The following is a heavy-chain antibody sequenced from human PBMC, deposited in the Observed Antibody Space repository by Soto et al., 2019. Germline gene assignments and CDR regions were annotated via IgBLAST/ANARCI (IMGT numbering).Heavy chain of an antibody. J-gene: IGHJ4*02. V-gene: IGHV3-7*01. Sequence: GVLRLSFAVSGFTLGSYWMNWVRLIPGKGLEWVAYIKPDGSATYYVDSVKGRFTISRDNAKNSLYLQMNSLRVEDTSVYYCARAGYCGPGCYYYFDYWGQGTLVTVSS. CDR1: GFTLGSYW. D-gene: IGHD2-21*02. CDR3: ARAGYCGPGCYYYFDY. CDR2: IKPDGSAT.